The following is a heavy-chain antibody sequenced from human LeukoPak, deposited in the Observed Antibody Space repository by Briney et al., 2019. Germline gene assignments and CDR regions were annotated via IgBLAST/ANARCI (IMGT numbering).Heavy chain of an antibody. CDR1: GFTFSSYA. J-gene: IGHJ4*02. D-gene: IGHD2-15*01. V-gene: IGHV3-64*01. Sequence: GGSLRLSCAASGFTFSSYAMHWVRQAPGKGLEYVSAISSNGGSTYYANSVKGRFTISRDNSKNTLYLQMGSLRAEDTAVYYCARAFVAATPVRWGQGTLVTVSS. CDR2: ISSNGGST. CDR3: ARAFVAATPVR.